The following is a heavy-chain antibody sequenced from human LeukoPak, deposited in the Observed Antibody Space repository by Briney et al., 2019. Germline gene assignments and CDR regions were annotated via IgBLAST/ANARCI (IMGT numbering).Heavy chain of an antibody. D-gene: IGHD3-10*01. Sequence: GGSLRLSCVASGVTVSSNFITWVRQAPGKGLEWVSIIYTGDTPRYADSVKGRFTISRDNSKNTLYLQMNSLRAEDTAVYYCASQGGLLWFGELSGGMDVWGQGTTVTVSS. V-gene: IGHV3-53*05. CDR2: IYTGDTP. CDR1: GVTVSSNF. CDR3: ASQGGLLWFGELSGGMDV. J-gene: IGHJ6*02.